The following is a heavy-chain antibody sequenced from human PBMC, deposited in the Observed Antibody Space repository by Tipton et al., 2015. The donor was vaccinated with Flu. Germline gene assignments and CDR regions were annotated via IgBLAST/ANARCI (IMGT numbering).Heavy chain of an antibody. Sequence: VQLVQSGGGLIQPGGSLRLSCAASGFTVSSKYVGWVRQAPGKGLQWVSVIYRGGTTYVADSVKGRCTISRDNSKNTLYLQWNSLTTEDTAVYYCATLGNSGTDGFDIWGQGTMVTISS. J-gene: IGHJ3*02. D-gene: IGHD5-12*01. CDR3: ATLGNSGTDGFDI. V-gene: IGHV3-66*02. CDR2: IYRGGTT. CDR1: GFTVSSKY.